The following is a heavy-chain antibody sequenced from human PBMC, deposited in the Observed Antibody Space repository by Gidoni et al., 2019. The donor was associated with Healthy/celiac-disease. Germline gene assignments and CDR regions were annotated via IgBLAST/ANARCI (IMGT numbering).Heavy chain of an antibody. CDR2: IRSKAYGGKT. CDR3: TREDLEAVAGRVDYGMDV. D-gene: IGHD6-19*01. V-gene: IGHV3-49*03. Sequence: EVQLVASGGGLVQPGRSLRLSCTASGFTFGDYAMSWFRQAPAKGLEWVGFIRSKAYGGKTEYAESVKGRFTISRDDSKSIAYLQMNSLKTEDTAVDYWTREDLEAVAGRVDYGMDVWGQGTTVTVSS. J-gene: IGHJ6*02. CDR1: GFTFGDYA.